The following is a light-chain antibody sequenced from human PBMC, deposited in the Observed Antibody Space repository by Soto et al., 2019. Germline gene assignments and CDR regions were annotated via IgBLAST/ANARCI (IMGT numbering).Light chain of an antibody. V-gene: IGKV3-20*01. CDR1: QSVSSSY. Sequence: EIVLTQSPGTLSLSPGERATLSCRASQSVSSSYLAWYQQKPGQAPRLLIFGASSRATGIPDRFSGSGSGTDFTLTISRREPEVFAVYYCQQYGSPPYYTFGRGTKLEIK. CDR3: QQYGSPPYYT. J-gene: IGKJ2*01. CDR2: GAS.